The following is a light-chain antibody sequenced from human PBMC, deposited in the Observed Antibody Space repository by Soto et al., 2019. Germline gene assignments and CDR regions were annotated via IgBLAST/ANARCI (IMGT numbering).Light chain of an antibody. CDR3: QQHNNWPPVT. Sequence: EIVMTQSPATLSLSPGERATLSCRASQSVGSNLAWYQQKPGQAPRLLIYDASTRATGIPARFSGSGSGTELTLTISSLQPEDFAVYYCQQHNNWPPVTFGQGTKVDIK. CDR2: DAS. CDR1: QSVGSN. J-gene: IGKJ1*01. V-gene: IGKV3-15*01.